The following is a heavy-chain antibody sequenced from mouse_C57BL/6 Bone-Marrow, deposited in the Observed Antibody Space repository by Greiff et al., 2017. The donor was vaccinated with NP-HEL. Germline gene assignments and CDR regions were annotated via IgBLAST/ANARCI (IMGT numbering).Heavy chain of an antibody. CDR1: GYSITSGYY. CDR2: ISYDGSN. Sequence: EVQLVESGPGLVKPSQSLSLTCSVTGYSITSGYYWNWIRQFPGNKLEWMGYISYDGSNNYNPSLKNRISITRDTSKNQFFLKLNSVTTEDTATYYCAREKYYYGSSYDYFDYWGQGTTLTVSS. CDR3: AREKYYYGSSYDYFDY. D-gene: IGHD1-1*01. V-gene: IGHV3-6*01. J-gene: IGHJ2*01.